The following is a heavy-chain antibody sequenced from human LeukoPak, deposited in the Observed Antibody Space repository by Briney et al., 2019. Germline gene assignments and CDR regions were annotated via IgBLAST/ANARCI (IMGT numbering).Heavy chain of an antibody. D-gene: IGHD5-24*01. CDR3: AKERISFGDGYNSFDY. CDR2: ISGSGGST. CDR1: GFTFSSYA. Sequence: GGSLRLSCAASGFTFSSYAMSWVRQAPGKRLGWVSAISGSGGSTYSADSVKGRFTISRDNSKNTLYLQMNSLRAEDTAVYYCAKERISFGDGYNSFDYWGQGTLVTVSS. V-gene: IGHV3-23*01. J-gene: IGHJ4*02.